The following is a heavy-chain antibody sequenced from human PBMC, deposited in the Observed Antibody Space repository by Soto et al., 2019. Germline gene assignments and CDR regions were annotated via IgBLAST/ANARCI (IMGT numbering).Heavy chain of an antibody. CDR2: INHSGST. Sequence: SETLSLTCAGYGGSFSGYYWSWIRQPPGKGLEWIGEINHSGSTNYNPSLKSRVTISVDTSKNQFSLKLSSVTAADTAVYYCARGMGCSSTSCDSRRYYYYYMDVWGKGTTVTVSS. D-gene: IGHD2-2*01. J-gene: IGHJ6*03. CDR3: ARGMGCSSTSCDSRRYYYYYMDV. V-gene: IGHV4-34*01. CDR1: GGSFSGYY.